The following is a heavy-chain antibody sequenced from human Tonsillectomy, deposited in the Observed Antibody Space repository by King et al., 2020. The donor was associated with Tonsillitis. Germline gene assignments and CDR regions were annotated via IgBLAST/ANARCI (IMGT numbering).Heavy chain of an antibody. D-gene: IGHD3-16*01. V-gene: IGHV4-59*01. CDR3: ARVGVRYYGMDV. CDR2: IYYSGST. J-gene: IGHJ6*02. Sequence: VQLQESGPGLVKPSETLSLTCTVSGGSISSYYWSWIRQPPGKGPEWIGYIYYSGSTNYNPSLKSRVTISVDTSKNQFSLKLSSVTAADTAVYYCARVGVRYYGMDVWGQGTTVTVSS. CDR1: GGSISSYY.